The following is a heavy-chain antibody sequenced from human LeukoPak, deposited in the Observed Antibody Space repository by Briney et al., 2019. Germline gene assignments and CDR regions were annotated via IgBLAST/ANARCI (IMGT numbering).Heavy chain of an antibody. D-gene: IGHD5-24*01. CDR1: GFTFRNYV. Sequence: GGSLRLSCAASGFTFRNYVIHWVRLAPGKGLEWVANIKEDGTETYYVDSVKGRFTISRDNAKNSLYLQMNSLRVEDTAVYYCAKGGRSLQTYWGQGTLVTVSS. J-gene: IGHJ4*02. CDR3: AKGGRSLQTY. CDR2: IKEDGTET. V-gene: IGHV3-7*03.